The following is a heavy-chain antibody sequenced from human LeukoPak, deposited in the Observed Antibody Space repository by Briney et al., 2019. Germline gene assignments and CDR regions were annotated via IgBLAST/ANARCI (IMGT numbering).Heavy chain of an antibody. J-gene: IGHJ4*02. Sequence: GGSLRLSCAASGFTFSTYGMHWVRQAPGKGLEWVALITYDGYYKYYSDSVKGRFTISSDTSKNTLSLQMNSLRAEDTAVYYCARDLSPVVRDSPMGYWGQGTLVTVSS. V-gene: IGHV3-30*03. CDR3: ARDLSPVVRDSPMGY. D-gene: IGHD3-10*01. CDR2: ITYDGYYK. CDR1: GFTFSTYG.